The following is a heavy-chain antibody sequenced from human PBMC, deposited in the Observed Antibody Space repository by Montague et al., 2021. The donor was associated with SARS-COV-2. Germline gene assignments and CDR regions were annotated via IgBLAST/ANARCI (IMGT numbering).Heavy chain of an antibody. D-gene: IGHD3-3*01. J-gene: IGHJ3*02. CDR2: IYYSGST. CDR1: GGSISSGGYY. CDR3: ARDSGITIFGVVIMQAFDI. Sequence: TLSLTCTVSGGSISSGGYYWSWIRQHPGKGLDWIGYIYYSGSTYYNPSLKGRVTISVDTSKNQFSLKLSSVTAADTAVYYCARDSGITIFGVVIMQAFDIWGQGTMVTVSS. V-gene: IGHV4-31*03.